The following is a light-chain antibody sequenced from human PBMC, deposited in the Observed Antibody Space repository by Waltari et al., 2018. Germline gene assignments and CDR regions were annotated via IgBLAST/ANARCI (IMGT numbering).Light chain of an antibody. V-gene: IGKV1-NL1*01. J-gene: IGKJ1*01. CDR2: AAS. CDR3: QQYYSTGT. Sequence: RVTITCRASHGISNSLAWYQQKPGKAPKLLLYAASRLESGVPSRFSGSGSGTDYTLTISSLQPEDFATYYCQQYYSTGTFGQGTKVEIK. CDR1: HGISNS.